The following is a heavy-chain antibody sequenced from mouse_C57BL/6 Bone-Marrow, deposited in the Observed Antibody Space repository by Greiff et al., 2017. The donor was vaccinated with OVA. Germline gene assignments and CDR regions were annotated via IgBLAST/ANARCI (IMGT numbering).Heavy chain of an antibody. D-gene: IGHD2-4*01. J-gene: IGHJ3*01. CDR2: IWGGGST. V-gene: IGHV2-9*01. Sequence: QVQLKESGPGLVAPSQSLSLTCTVSGFSLTSYGVDWVRQPPGKGLEWLGVIWGGGSTNYNSALMSRLSISKDNSKSQVFLKMNSLQTDDTAMYDCAKHLDYDEEFAYWGQGTLVTVSA. CDR3: AKHLDYDEEFAY. CDR1: GFSLTSYG.